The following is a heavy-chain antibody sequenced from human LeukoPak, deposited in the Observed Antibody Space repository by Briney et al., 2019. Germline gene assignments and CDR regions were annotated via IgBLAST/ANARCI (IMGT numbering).Heavy chain of an antibody. V-gene: IGHV4-4*07. J-gene: IGHJ3*02. Sequence: SETLSLTCTVSGGSISSYYWSWIRQPAGKGLEWIGRIYTSGSTNYNPSLKSRVTMSVDTSKNQFSLKLSSVTAADTAVYYCARDRRRITIFGVVSRDAFDIWGQGTMVTVSS. CDR2: IYTSGST. CDR1: GGSISSYY. D-gene: IGHD3-3*01. CDR3: ARDRRRITIFGVVSRDAFDI.